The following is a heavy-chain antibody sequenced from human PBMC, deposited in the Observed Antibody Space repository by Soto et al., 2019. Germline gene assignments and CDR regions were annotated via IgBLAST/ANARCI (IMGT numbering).Heavy chain of an antibody. CDR2: ISSSGSTI. CDR1: GFTFSDYY. CDR3: ARDRGIPDSSSWYYYYYMDV. Sequence: GGSLRLSCAASGFTFSDYYMSWIRQAPGKGLEWVSYISSSGSTIYYADSVKGRFTISRDNAKNSLYLQMNSLRAEDTAVYYCARDRGIPDSSSWYYYYYMDVWGKGTTVTVSS. J-gene: IGHJ6*03. D-gene: IGHD6-13*01. V-gene: IGHV3-11*01.